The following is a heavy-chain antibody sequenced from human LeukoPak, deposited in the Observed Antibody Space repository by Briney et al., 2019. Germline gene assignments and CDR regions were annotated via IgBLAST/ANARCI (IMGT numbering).Heavy chain of an antibody. V-gene: IGHV3-30*03. J-gene: IGHJ4*02. CDR3: ARDQYDTWSRRGNFDS. Sequence: GGSLRLSCAASGFTFSSSGMHWVRQAPGKGLEWVAVISYDGSNKYYADSVKGRFTISRDNTKNSLYLQMNSLRVEDTAVFYCARDQYDTWSRRGNFDSWGQGTLVIVSS. CDR1: GFTFSSSG. D-gene: IGHD3-3*01. CDR2: ISYDGSNK.